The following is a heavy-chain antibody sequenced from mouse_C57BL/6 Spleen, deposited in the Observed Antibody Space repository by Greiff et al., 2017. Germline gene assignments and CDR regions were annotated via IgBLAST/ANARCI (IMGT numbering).Heavy chain of an antibody. CDR3: ARSGGNYVDYYAMDY. V-gene: IGHV1-26*01. Sequence: EVQLQQSGPELVKPGASVKISCKASGYTFTDYYMNWVKQSHGKSLEWIGDINPNNGGTSYNQKFKGKATLTVDKSSSTAYMELRSLTSEDSAVYYCARSGGNYVDYYAMDYWGQGTSVTVSS. J-gene: IGHJ4*01. D-gene: IGHD2-1*01. CDR2: INPNNGGT. CDR1: GYTFTDYY.